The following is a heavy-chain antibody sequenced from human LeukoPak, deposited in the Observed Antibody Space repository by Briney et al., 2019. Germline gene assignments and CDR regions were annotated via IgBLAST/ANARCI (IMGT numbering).Heavy chain of an antibody. CDR3: AREPRGVVVAATRSYYFDY. CDR2: ISSSSSYI. J-gene: IGHJ4*02. V-gene: IGHV3-21*01. D-gene: IGHD2-15*01. CDR1: GFTFSSYS. Sequence: GGSLRLSCAASGFTFSSYSMNWVRQAPGKGLEWVSSISSSSSYIYYADSVKGRFTISRDNAKNSLYLQMNSLRAEDTAVYYCAREPRGVVVAATRSYYFDYWGQGTLVTVSS.